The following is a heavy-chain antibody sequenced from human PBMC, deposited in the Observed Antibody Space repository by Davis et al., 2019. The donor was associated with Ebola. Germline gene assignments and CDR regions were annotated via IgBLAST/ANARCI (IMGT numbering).Heavy chain of an antibody. CDR3: ARDRVQQLVPGGWFDP. CDR2: ISAYNGNT. D-gene: IGHD6-13*01. J-gene: IGHJ5*02. Sequence: AASVKVSCKASGYTFTSCGISWVRQAPGQGLEWMGWISAYNGNTNYAQKFQGRVTITADKSTSTAYMELSSLRSEDTAVYYCARDRVQQLVPGGWFDPWGQGTLVTVSS. CDR1: GYTFTSCG. V-gene: IGHV1-18*01.